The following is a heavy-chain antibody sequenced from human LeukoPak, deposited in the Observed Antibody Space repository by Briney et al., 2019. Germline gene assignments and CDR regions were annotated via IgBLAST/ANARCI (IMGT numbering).Heavy chain of an antibody. CDR3: ASGSTSSPQAIDY. J-gene: IGHJ4*02. D-gene: IGHD2-2*01. CDR1: GFTFSSYG. V-gene: IGHV3-33*01. Sequence: PGRSLGLSCAASGFTFSSYGMHWVRQAPGKGLEWVAVIWYDGSNKYYADSVKGRFIISRDNSKNTLYLQMNSLRAEDTAVYYCASGSTSSPQAIDYWGQGTLVTVSS. CDR2: IWYDGSNK.